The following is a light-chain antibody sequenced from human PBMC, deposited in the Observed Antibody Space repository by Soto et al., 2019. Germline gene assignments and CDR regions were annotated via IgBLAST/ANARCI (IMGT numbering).Light chain of an antibody. CDR1: QNISTS. V-gene: IGKV1-5*01. J-gene: IGKJ1*01. CDR3: QQYDYSRS. CDR2: DVS. Sequence: EIHLTQSHSTLSASVGDGVTITCRASQNISTSLAWYQHRPGKAPKLLIFDVSNVESGVPSRFSGSGSGTEFTLTISRLHSDDFATYYCQQYDYSRSFGQGTKV.